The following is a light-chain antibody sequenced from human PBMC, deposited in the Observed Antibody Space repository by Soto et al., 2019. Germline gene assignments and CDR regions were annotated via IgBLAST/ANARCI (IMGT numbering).Light chain of an antibody. CDR2: EVS. CDR3: SSYTSSSTLV. J-gene: IGLJ1*01. V-gene: IGLV2-14*01. Sequence: QSVLTQPASVSGSPGQSITISCTGTSTDVGGFNYVSWYQHHPGKVPKLMISEVSSRPSGVSNRFSGSKSGNTASLTISGLQDEDEADYYCSSYTSSSTLVFGTGT. CDR1: STDVGGFNY.